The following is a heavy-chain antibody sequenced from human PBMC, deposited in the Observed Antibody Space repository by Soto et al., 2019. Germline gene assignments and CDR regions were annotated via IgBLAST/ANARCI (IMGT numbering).Heavy chain of an antibody. D-gene: IGHD3-3*01. CDR3: ARTYDFWSGPAKDYYYYGMDV. V-gene: IGHV6-1*01. CDR2: TYYRSKWYN. J-gene: IGHJ6*02. Sequence: SQTLSLTCAISGDSVSSNSAAWTWIRQSPSRGLEWLGRTYYRSKWYNDYAVSVKSRITINPDTSKNQFSLQLNSVTPEDTAVYYCARTYDFWSGPAKDYYYYGMDVWGQGTTVTVSS. CDR1: GDSVSSNSAA.